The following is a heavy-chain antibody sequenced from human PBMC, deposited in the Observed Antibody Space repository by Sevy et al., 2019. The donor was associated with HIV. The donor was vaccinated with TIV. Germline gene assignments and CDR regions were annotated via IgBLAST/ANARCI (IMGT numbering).Heavy chain of an antibody. V-gene: IGHV3-21*01. CDR1: GFTFSDYN. J-gene: IGHJ6*02. CDR3: ARETSSFGEGIYYGMDV. CDR2: ISSISNYI. Sequence: GGSLRLSCAASGFTFSDYNMNWVRQAPGKGLEWVSSISSISNYIYYVDSVKGRFTISRDSAKNSLYLQMNSPRAEDTAVYYCARETSSFGEGIYYGMDVWGQGTTVTVSS. D-gene: IGHD3-10*01.